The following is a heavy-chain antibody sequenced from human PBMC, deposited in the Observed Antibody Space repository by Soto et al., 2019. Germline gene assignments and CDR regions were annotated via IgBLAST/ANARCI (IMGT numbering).Heavy chain of an antibody. J-gene: IGHJ6*03. CDR1: GFTFSIYD. Sequence: GGSLRLSCTASGFTFSIYDMNWVRQAPGKGLEWVSYISSSSDTIYYADSVKGRLTISRDNARNSLYLQMNSLRVEDTAVYYCAREDHGDYEYYYYMDVWGQGTTVTVSS. CDR2: ISSSSDTI. V-gene: IGHV3-48*01. D-gene: IGHD4-17*01. CDR3: AREDHGDYEYYYYMDV.